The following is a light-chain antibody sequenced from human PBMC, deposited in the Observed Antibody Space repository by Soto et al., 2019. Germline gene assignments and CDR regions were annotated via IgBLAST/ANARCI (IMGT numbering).Light chain of an antibody. CDR1: SSDVGGYNY. CDR2: EVT. Sequence: QSALTQPPSASGSLGQSVTISCTGTSSDVGGYNYVSWHQQHPGNAPNVMIYEVTKRPPGVPDRFSGSKSGNTASLTVSGLQAEDEADYYCSSFAGGGNPVLLGGGTKLTVL. J-gene: IGLJ2*01. CDR3: SSFAGGGNPVL. V-gene: IGLV2-8*01.